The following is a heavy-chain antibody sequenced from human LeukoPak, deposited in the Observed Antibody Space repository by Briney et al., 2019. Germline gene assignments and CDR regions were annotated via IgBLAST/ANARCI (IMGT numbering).Heavy chain of an antibody. J-gene: IGHJ6*03. D-gene: IGHD6-6*01. V-gene: IGHV1-2*02. CDR3: ATLIFSSAHYMDV. CDR1: GYTFTGYY. CDR2: INPNSGGT. Sequence: GASVKVSCKASGYTFTGYYMHWVRQAPGQGLEWMGWINPNSGGTNYAQKFQGRVTMTRDTSISTAYMELSRLRSDDTAVYYCATLIFSSAHYMDVWGKGTTVTVSS.